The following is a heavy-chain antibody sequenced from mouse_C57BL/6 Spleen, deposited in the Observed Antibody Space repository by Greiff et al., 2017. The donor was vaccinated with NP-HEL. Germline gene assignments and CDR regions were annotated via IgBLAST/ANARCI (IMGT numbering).Heavy chain of an antibody. CDR1: GYTFTSYW. CDR3: ARFRYDGYYVDY. Sequence: VQLQQPGAELVKPGASVKLSCKASGYTFTSYWMHWVKQRPGQGLEWIGMIHPNSGSTNYNEKFKSKATLTVDKSSSTAYMQLSSLTSEDSAVYYCARFRYDGYYVDYWGQGTTLTVSS. V-gene: IGHV1-64*01. J-gene: IGHJ2*01. D-gene: IGHD2-3*01. CDR2: IHPNSGST.